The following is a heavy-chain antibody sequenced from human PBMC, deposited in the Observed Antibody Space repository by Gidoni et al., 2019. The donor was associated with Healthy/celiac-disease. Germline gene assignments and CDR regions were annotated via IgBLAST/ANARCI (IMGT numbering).Heavy chain of an antibody. CDR3: AKDSDYDYVWGSFGY. J-gene: IGHJ4*02. Sequence: EVQLLASGGGLVQPGGSLSLSCAASGFTFRSYAMSWVRQAPGKGLEWVSAISGSGGSTYYADSVKRRFTISRDNSKNTLYLKMNSLRDEDTAVYYCAKDSDYDYVWGSFGYWGQGTLVTVSS. CDR1: GFTFRSYA. CDR2: ISGSGGST. D-gene: IGHD3-16*01. V-gene: IGHV3-23*01.